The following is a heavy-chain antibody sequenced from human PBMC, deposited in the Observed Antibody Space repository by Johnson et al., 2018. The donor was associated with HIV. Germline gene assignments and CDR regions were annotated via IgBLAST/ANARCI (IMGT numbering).Heavy chain of an antibody. Sequence: VQLVESGGGLVQPGGSLRLSCAASGFTFSSYAMHWVRQAPGKGLEYVSAISSNGGSTYYANSVKGRLPISRDNSKNTLYLQMGSLRAEDMAVFYCARGMLLGITIWVDAFDIWGQGTMVTVSS. CDR2: ISSNGGST. D-gene: IGHD3-10*01. CDR1: GFTFSSYA. CDR3: ARGMLLGITIWVDAFDI. V-gene: IGHV3-64*01. J-gene: IGHJ3*02.